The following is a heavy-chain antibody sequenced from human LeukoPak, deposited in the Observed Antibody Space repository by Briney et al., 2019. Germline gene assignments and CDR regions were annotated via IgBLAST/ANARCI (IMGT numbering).Heavy chain of an antibody. CDR1: GGSISSYY. J-gene: IGHJ5*02. CDR3: ARETDSGWFDP. Sequence: PSETLSLTCTVSGGSISSYYWSWIRQSPGMGLEWIGYIYDSGSTNYNPSLKSRVTMSVDTSKNQFSLKLSSVTAADTAVYYCARETDSGWFDPWGQGTLVTVSS. V-gene: IGHV4-59*12. CDR2: IYDSGST. D-gene: IGHD1-26*01.